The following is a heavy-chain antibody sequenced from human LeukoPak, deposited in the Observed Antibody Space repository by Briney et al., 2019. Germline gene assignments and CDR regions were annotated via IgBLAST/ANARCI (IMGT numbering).Heavy chain of an antibody. CDR1: GDSFSSNSAA. J-gene: IGHJ4*02. Sequence: SQTLSLTCDISGDSFSSNSAAWNWIRQAPLRGLEWLGRTYYRSKWYNDYAVSVKSLITINPNTSKNRFSLQLNSVTPEDTAVYYCTRGAPVGSSREFDYWGQGTLVTVSS. V-gene: IGHV6-1*01. CDR3: TRGAPVGSSREFDY. CDR2: TYYRSKWYN. D-gene: IGHD5-24*01.